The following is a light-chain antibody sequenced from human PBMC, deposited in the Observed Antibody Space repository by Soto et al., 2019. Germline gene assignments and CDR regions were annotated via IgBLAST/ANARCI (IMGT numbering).Light chain of an antibody. CDR2: AAS. J-gene: IGKJ4*01. V-gene: IGKV1-39*01. CDR1: QSISSY. Sequence: DIQMTQSPSSLSASVGDRVTITCRASQSISSYLNWYQQKPGKAPKLLIYAASSLQSGVPSRFSGSGCGTDFTHTVSSLQPEDFATYYCQQANSFPLTFGGGTKVEIK. CDR3: QQANSFPLT.